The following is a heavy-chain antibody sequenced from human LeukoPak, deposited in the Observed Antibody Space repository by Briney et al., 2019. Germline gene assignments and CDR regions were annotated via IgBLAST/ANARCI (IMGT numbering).Heavy chain of an antibody. D-gene: IGHD6-19*01. V-gene: IGHV1-3*01. CDR2: INAGNGNT. J-gene: IGHJ4*02. CDR3: AREGEQWLEFDY. CDR1: GYTFTSYA. Sequence: ASVKVSCKASGYTFTSYAMHWVRQAPGQRLEWMGWINAGNGNTKYSQKFQGRVTITRDTSASTAYMELSSLRSEDTAVYYCAREGEQWLEFDYWGQGTLVTVSS.